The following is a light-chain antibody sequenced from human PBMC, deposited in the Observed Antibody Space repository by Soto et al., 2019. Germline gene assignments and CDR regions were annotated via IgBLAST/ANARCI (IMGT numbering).Light chain of an antibody. CDR2: GAS. CDR1: QSVAANY. J-gene: IGKJ3*01. CDR3: HQYGTAPLT. Sequence: GVSRCPVTQVLAPGERANHSCRASQSVAANYLAWYQQKRGQAPRLLIYGASSRATGIPDRFSGSGSGTDFTLTISRLEPEDFSVYYCHQYGTAPLTFGPGTKVDIK. V-gene: IGKV3-20*01.